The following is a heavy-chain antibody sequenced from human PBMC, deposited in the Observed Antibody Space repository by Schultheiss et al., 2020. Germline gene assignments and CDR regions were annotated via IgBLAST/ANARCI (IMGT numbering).Heavy chain of an antibody. CDR2: IYSGGST. Sequence: GGSLKLSCAASGFNVSSNYMSWVRQAPGKGLEWVSVIYSGGSTYYADSVKGRFTISRDIAQNSLYLQMNTLRDEDTAVYYCARSYYYGSGSYYIDYWGQGTLVTVSS. J-gene: IGHJ4*02. CDR1: GFNVSSNY. V-gene: IGHV3-53*01. CDR3: ARSYYYGSGSYYIDY. D-gene: IGHD3-10*01.